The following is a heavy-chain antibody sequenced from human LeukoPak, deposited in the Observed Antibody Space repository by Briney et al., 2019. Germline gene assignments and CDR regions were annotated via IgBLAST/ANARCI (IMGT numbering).Heavy chain of an antibody. CDR2: INPNSGGT. J-gene: IGHJ4*02. V-gene: IGHV1-2*02. CDR1: GYTFTGYY. D-gene: IGHD6-6*01. CDR3: ARGTRGNQISSIAAQFDY. Sequence: GASVTVSCKASGYTFTGYYMHWVRQAPGQGLEWMGWINPNSGGTNYAQKFQGRVTMTRDTSISTAYMELSRLRSDDTAVYYCARGTRGNQISSIAAQFDYWGQGTLVTVSS.